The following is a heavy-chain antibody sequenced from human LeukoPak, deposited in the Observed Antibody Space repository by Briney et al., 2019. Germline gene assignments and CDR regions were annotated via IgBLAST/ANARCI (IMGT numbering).Heavy chain of an antibody. D-gene: IGHD2-2*01. Sequence: GGSLRLSCAASGFTFSSYGMHWVRQAPGKGLEWVAFIRYDGSNKYYADSVKGRFTTSRDNSKNTLYLQMNSLRAEDTAVYYCAKDWYCSSTSCGEEIWGQGTLVTVSS. CDR3: AKDWYCSSTSCGEEI. J-gene: IGHJ4*02. CDR2: IRYDGSNK. V-gene: IGHV3-30*02. CDR1: GFTFSSYG.